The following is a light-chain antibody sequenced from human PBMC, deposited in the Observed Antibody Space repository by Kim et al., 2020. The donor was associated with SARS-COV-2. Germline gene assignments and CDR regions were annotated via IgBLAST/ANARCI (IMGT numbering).Light chain of an antibody. CDR2: AAA. CDR3: QRYNSAPFT. Sequence: DIQMTQSPSSLSASVGDRVTIACRASQGIRNYLAWYQQKPGTVPKLLIYAAATLQSGVPSRFSGSGSGTDFTLTISSLQPEDVATYYCQRYNSAPFTFGPRTKIDSK. CDR1: QGIRNY. V-gene: IGKV1-27*01. J-gene: IGKJ3*01.